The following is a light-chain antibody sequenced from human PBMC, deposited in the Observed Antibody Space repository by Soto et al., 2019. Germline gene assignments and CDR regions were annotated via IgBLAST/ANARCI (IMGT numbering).Light chain of an antibody. J-gene: IGLJ3*02. V-gene: IGLV1-47*01. CDR3: AAWDDSLSSPV. Sequence: QSVLTQPPSASGTPGQRVTISCSGSSSNIGINYVYWYQQLPGTAPKLLIYRNNQRPSGVPDRFSGSKSGTSASLAISGLRSEDEADYYCAAWDDSLSSPVFGGGTKLPVL. CDR1: SSNIGINY. CDR2: RNN.